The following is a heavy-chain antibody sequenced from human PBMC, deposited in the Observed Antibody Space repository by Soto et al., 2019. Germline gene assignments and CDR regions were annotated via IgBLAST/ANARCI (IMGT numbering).Heavy chain of an antibody. Sequence: EVQLVESGGGLVQPGGSLGLSCAASGLTFSSYWMHWVRQVPGKGLVWVSRVNSDGSFTTYADSVKGRFTISRDNAKNTLYLQMNSLRAEDTALYYCVRETPSVDHYYLYMDVWGKGTTVTVSS. CDR1: GLTFSSYW. CDR2: VNSDGSFT. D-gene: IGHD2-2*01. V-gene: IGHV3-74*01. CDR3: VRETPSVDHYYLYMDV. J-gene: IGHJ6*03.